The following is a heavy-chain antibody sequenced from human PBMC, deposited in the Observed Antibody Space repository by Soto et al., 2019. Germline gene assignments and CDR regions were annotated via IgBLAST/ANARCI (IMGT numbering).Heavy chain of an antibody. D-gene: IGHD2-2*01. Sequence: GGSLRLSCVASGLTFRNYAMSWVRQATGKGLEWVSAISDDGINTFYADSVKGRFTISRDNSKNTLYLQMNSLRAEDTAVYYCAKDPSAFSSATNYFDYWGQGTLVTVSS. CDR1: GLTFRNYA. V-gene: IGHV3-23*01. CDR2: ISDDGINT. J-gene: IGHJ4*02. CDR3: AKDPSAFSSATNYFDY.